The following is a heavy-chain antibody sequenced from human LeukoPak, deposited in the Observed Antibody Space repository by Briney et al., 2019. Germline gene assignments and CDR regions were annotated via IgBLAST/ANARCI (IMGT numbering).Heavy chain of an antibody. D-gene: IGHD4-11*01. CDR1: GFTFSSYW. CDR2: INQDGSVK. CDR3: ARDRGNYVIEAFDF. J-gene: IGHJ3*01. V-gene: IGHV3-7*01. Sequence: GGSLRLSCAASGFTFSSYWMSWVRQAPGKGLEWVANINQDGSVKYYVDSVKGRFTISRDNAKNSLYLQMNSLRAEDTAVYYCARDRGNYVIEAFDFWGQGTMVTVSS.